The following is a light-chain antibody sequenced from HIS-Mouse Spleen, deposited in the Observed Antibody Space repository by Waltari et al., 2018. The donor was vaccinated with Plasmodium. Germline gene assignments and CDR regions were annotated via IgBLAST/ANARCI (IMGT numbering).Light chain of an antibody. Sequence: QSVLTQPPSASGTPGPRVPIHCSGSSSNIGSNTVNWYQQLPGTAPKLLIHSNNQRPSGVPDRFSGSKSGTSASLAISGLQSEDEADYYCAAWDDSLNGVVFGGGTKLTVL. CDR2: SNN. CDR3: AAWDDSLNGVV. V-gene: IGLV1-44*01. CDR1: SSNIGSNT. J-gene: IGLJ2*01.